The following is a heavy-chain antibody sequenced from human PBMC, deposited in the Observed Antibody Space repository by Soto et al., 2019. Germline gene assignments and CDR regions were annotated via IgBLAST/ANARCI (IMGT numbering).Heavy chain of an antibody. CDR3: ISHSPEDMIRT. D-gene: IGHD2-15*01. CDR2: IRNKANSYAT. CDR1: GFTFSGSS. J-gene: IGHJ4*02. Sequence: EVQLVESGGGLVQPGGSLKLSCAASGFTFSGSSVHWVRQASGKGLEWVGRIRNKANSYATAYAASVRGRFTISRDDSKNTAFLQMNSLNTEDTAVYYCISHSPEDMIRTWGQGTLVTVFS. V-gene: IGHV3-73*02.